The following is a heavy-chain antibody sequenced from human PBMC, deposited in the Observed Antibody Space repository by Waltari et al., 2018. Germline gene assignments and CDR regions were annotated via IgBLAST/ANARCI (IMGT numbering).Heavy chain of an antibody. J-gene: IGHJ4*02. CDR2: TYYDVTT. CDR1: GDSLMYNLYY. D-gene: IGHD3-3*01. Sequence: QPQLQESGPRLVKPSETLSLTCSGSGDSLMYNLYYWRWIRQPPGKGLEWIGSTYYDVTTHYNSSLKGRATISVEPTKNQFSLEISSTTAADTAVYYCARRVGRSHFDYWGQGTLVTVSS. CDR3: ARRVGRSHFDY. V-gene: IGHV4-39*07.